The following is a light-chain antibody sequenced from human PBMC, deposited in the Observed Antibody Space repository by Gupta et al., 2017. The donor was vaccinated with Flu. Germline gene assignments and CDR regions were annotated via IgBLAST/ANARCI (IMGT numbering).Light chain of an antibody. CDR1: QGISSW. J-gene: IGKJ4*01. CDR3: QQDNSDPLT. V-gene: IGKV1D-16*01. Sequence: DLQLTQFPSSLSASVGDRVTITCRSSQGISSWLAWFQQKPGKAPKSLIYDAPSLQIGVPSRFSGSGSGTDFTLTISSLQPEDFGTYFCQQDNSDPLTFGGGTRVEIK. CDR2: DAP.